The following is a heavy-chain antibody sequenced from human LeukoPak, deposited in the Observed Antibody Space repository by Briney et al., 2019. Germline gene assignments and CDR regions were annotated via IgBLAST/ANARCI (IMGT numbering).Heavy chain of an antibody. D-gene: IGHD2-21*01. J-gene: IGHJ6*02. Sequence: GESLKISCKGSGYSFTSYWIGWVRQMPGKALEWMGIIYPGDSDTRYSPSFQGQVTISADKSISTAYLQWSSLKASDTAMYYCARRLYCGGDCYSYGMDVWGQGTTVTVSS. CDR1: GYSFTSYW. CDR2: IYPGDSDT. CDR3: ARRLYCGGDCYSYGMDV. V-gene: IGHV5-51*01.